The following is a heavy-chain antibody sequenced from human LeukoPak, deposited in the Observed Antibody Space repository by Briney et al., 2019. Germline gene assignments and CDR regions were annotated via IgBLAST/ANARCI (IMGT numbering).Heavy chain of an antibody. CDR1: GGSISSYY. CDR3: ARVYYYGSGSNYYYQMDV. Sequence: SETLSLTCTVSGGSISSYYWSWIRQPPGKGLEWIGYIYYSGSTNYNPSLKSRVTISVDTSKNQFSLKLSSVTAADTAIYYCARVYYYGSGSNYYYQMDVWGKGTTVTVSS. D-gene: IGHD3-10*01. J-gene: IGHJ6*03. CDR2: IYYSGST. V-gene: IGHV4-59*01.